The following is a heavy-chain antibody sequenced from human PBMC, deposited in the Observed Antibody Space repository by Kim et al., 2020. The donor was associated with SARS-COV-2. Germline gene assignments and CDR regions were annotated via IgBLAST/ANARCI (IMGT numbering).Heavy chain of an antibody. J-gene: IGHJ3*02. D-gene: IGHD2-2*01. CDR1: GFTFSDFY. Sequence: GGSLRLSCAASGFTFSDFYMDWIRRAPGKGLECLSYIHKSGYNSYYADSVKVRFTISRDNANNLLYLQMNSLRAEDTAVYYCARDPDSGTYKARAFD. CDR2: IHKSGYNS. CDR3: ARDPDSGTYKARAFD. V-gene: IGHV3-11*04.